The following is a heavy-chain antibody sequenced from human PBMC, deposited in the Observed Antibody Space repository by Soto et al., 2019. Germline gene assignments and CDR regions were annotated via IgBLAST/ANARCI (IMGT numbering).Heavy chain of an antibody. V-gene: IGHV3-53*01. D-gene: IGHD6-13*01. CDR1: GFTVSSNY. CDR3: ARFSSNSSSWYYFDY. CDR2: IYSGGST. J-gene: IGHJ4*02. Sequence: GGSLRLSCAASGFTVSSNYMSWVRQAPGKGLEWVSVIYSGGSTYYADSVKGRFTISRDNSKNTLYLQMNSLRAEDTAVYYCARFSSNSSSWYYFDYWGQGTLVTVSS.